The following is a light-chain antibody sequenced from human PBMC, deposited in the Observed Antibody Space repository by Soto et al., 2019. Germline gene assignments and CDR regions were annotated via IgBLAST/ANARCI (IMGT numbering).Light chain of an antibody. Sequence: EVVMSQSPATLSVSPGERATLSCRASQSISSSYLAWYQQKPGQAPRLLVYGASSRATGIPDRFSGSGSGTDFTITISSLQSEDFAVYYCQQYTNWPPNTFGQGTLLEVK. CDR1: QSISSSY. CDR3: QQYTNWPPNT. CDR2: GAS. V-gene: IGKV3D-15*01. J-gene: IGKJ5*01.